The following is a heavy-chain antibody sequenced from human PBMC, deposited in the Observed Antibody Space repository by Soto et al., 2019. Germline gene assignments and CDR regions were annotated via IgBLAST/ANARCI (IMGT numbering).Heavy chain of an antibody. J-gene: IGHJ6*02. CDR1: GGTFSTYA. Sequence: QVQLVQSGAEVKKPGSSVKVSCKASGGTFSTYAISWVRQAPGQGLEWMGGIIPIFGTADYAQKFQGRVTITAAESTSTAYMELSSLRSQDTAVYYCARHPGRPYYYYGMDVWGQGTTVTVSS. CDR2: IIPIFGTA. D-gene: IGHD2-15*01. V-gene: IGHV1-69*12. CDR3: ARHPGRPYYYYGMDV.